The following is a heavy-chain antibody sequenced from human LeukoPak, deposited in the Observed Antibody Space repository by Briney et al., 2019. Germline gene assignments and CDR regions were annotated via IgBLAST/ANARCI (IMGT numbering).Heavy chain of an antibody. D-gene: IGHD6-13*01. CDR1: GFTFSTYA. Sequence: GGSLRVFCAASGFTFSTYAMSWVRQTPGRGLEWVSGIGGSGGNINYADSVKGRFTISRDNSKNTLYLQMNSLRAEDTALYYCVKSTGWYRISWYLTDWGQGTLVTVSS. J-gene: IGHJ4*02. CDR2: IGGSGGNI. CDR3: VKSTGWYRISWYLTD. V-gene: IGHV3-23*01.